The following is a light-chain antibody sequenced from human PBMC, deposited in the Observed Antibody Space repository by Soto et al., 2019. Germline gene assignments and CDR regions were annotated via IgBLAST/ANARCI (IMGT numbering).Light chain of an antibody. J-gene: IGLJ1*01. CDR3: SSYTGSSTYV. Sequence: SVLTQPASVSGSPGQSITISCTGTSSDVGGYNYVSWYQQHPGKAPKLMIYEVSNRPSGVSNRFSGSKSGNTASLTISGLQAEDEADYYCSSYTGSSTYVFGTGTKLTVL. CDR1: SSDVGGYNY. V-gene: IGLV2-14*01. CDR2: EVS.